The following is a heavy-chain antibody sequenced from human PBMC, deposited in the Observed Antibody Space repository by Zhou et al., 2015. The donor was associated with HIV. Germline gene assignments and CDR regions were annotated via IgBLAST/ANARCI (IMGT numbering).Heavy chain of an antibody. J-gene: IGHJ4*02. D-gene: IGHD3-22*01. CDR2: IYNGNT. Sequence: QVQLVQSGAEVKKPGSSVKVSCKASGGSFTYHAISWVRQAPGQGLEWMGWIYNGNTNYAQKFQGRVTMTTDTSTSTGYMELRSLRSDDTATYFCARDDSSGYHSFDYWGQGTLVTVS. CDR3: ARDDSSGYHSFDY. CDR1: GGSFTYHA. V-gene: IGHV1-18*01.